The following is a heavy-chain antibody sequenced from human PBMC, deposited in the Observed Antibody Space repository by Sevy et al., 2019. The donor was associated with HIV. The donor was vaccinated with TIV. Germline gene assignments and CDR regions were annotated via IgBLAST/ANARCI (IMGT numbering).Heavy chain of an antibody. Sequence: ASVKVSCEASGYTFTSYDINWVRQATGHGLEWMGWIIPNSGATGFAQKFQGRVTLTRNTSISTAYMEVSSLRSEDTAVYYCASGGNGDFWSYEYYYYGMDVWGQGTTVTVSS. CDR1: GYTFTSYD. CDR2: IIPNSGAT. CDR3: ASGGNGDFWSYEYYYYGMDV. D-gene: IGHD3-3*01. J-gene: IGHJ6*02. V-gene: IGHV1-8*01.